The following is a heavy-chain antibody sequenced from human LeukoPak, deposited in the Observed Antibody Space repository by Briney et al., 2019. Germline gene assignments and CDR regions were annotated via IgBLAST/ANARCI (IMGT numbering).Heavy chain of an antibody. CDR1: GFTFDDYT. J-gene: IGHJ4*02. CDR3: AKDIGGEMATIRLQAGDY. D-gene: IGHD5-24*01. CDR2: ISWDGGST. Sequence: AGGSLRLSCAASGFTFDDYTMHWVRPAPGKGLEWVSLISWDGGSTYYADSVKGRFTISRDNSKNSLYLQMNSLRTEDTALYYCAKDIGGEMATIRLQAGDYWGQGTLVTVSS. V-gene: IGHV3-43*01.